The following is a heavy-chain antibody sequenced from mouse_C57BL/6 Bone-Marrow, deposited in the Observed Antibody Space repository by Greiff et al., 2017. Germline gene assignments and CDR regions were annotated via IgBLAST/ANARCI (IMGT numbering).Heavy chain of an antibody. CDR1: GYTFTDYY. D-gene: IGHD4-1*01. Sequence: VQLQQSGPELVKPGASVKISCKASGYTFTDYYMNRVKQSHGKSLEWIGAINPNNGGTSYNEKFKGKATLPVDKSSSTAYMELRSLTSEDAAVYYCAGLLGYWYFDVGGTGTTVTVSS. CDR3: AGLLGYWYFDV. V-gene: IGHV1-26*01. CDR2: INPNNGGT. J-gene: IGHJ1*03.